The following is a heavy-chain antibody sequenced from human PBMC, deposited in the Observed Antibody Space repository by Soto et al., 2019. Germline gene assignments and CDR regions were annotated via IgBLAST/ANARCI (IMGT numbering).Heavy chain of an antibody. CDR3: AKSPNFYCSSYHCYKYYFDY. CDR2: ISYDGSDK. CDR1: GFTFNTFG. Sequence: GSLRLSCAASGFTFNTFGMHWVRQAPGKGLEWVAVISYDGSDKYYSDSVRGRFTISRDNSMNTLYLQMNSLRTEDTAVYYCAKSPNFYCSSYHCYKYYFDYWGQGTLVTVSS. D-gene: IGHD2-2*01. J-gene: IGHJ4*02. V-gene: IGHV3-30*18.